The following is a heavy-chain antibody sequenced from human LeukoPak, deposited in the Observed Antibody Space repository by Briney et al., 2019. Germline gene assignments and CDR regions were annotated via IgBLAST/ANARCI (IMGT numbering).Heavy chain of an antibody. CDR3: ARDQGPLYYDSSGYYLSAFDY. CDR2: ISYDGSNK. CDR1: RFTFSSYG. Sequence: GRSLRLSCAASRFTFSSYGTHWVRQAPGKGLEWVALISYDGSNKDYADSVKGRFTISRDNSKNTLYLQMNSLRAEDTAVYYCARDQGPLYYDSSGYYLSAFDYWGQGTLVTVSS. V-gene: IGHV3-30-3*01. D-gene: IGHD3-22*01. J-gene: IGHJ4*02.